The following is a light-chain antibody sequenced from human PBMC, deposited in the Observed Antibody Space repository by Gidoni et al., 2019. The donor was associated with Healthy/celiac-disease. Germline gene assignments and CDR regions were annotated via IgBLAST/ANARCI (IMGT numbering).Light chain of an antibody. V-gene: IGLV1-44*01. CDR1: SSNIGSNT. Sequence: QSVLTKPPSASGTPGQRVTISCSGSSSNIGSNTVNWYQQRPGTAPKLLIYSNNQRPSGVPDRFSGSKSGTSASLAISGLQSEDEADYYCAAWDDSLNKVVFGGGTKLTVL. CDR3: AAWDDSLNKVV. J-gene: IGLJ2*01. CDR2: SNN.